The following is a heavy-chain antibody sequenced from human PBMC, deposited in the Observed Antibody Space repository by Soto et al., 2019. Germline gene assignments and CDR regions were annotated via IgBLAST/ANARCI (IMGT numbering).Heavy chain of an antibody. D-gene: IGHD3-3*01. CDR1: GFVFDSHG. Sequence: PGGSLRLSCVASGFVFDSHGMTWVRQSPGKGLEWVSAISANGVNTYYADSVQGRFTISRDNSENTVYLQMNSLRTDDTALYYCARERPLTIFGMTIPGGMDAWGQGTTVTVSS. J-gene: IGHJ6*02. CDR2: ISANGVNT. CDR3: ARERPLTIFGMTIPGGMDA. V-gene: IGHV3-23*01.